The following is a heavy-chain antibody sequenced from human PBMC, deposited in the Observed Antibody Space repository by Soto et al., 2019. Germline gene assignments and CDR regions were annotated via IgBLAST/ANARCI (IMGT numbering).Heavy chain of an antibody. V-gene: IGHV3-23*01. J-gene: IGHJ6*02. CDR1: GFTFTTHA. Sequence: EVQLLESGGGLVQPGGSLRLSCAASGFTFTTHAMNWVRPAPGPGLEWVSSISGSGGTTDYADSVKGRFTISRDNSKNTLYLQMNSLRAEDTAVYYGAKGLGEFSYYGMDVLGQGTTVTVS. CDR2: ISGSGGTT. CDR3: AKGLGEFSYYGMDV. D-gene: IGHD3-10*01.